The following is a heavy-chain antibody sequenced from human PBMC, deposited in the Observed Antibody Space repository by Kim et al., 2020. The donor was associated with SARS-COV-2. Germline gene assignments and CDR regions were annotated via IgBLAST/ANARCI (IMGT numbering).Heavy chain of an antibody. CDR2: ITSKAYGGTQ. CDR1: GFTFGDYA. D-gene: IGHD2-21*01. CDR3: SRDLGVIVGQWYFDC. Sequence: GGSLRLSCAASGFTFGDYAMSWFRQAPGKGPEWVAFITSKAYGGTQHYAAFVKDRFTISRDDSRGIAFLQMNSLKSEDTAVYLCSRDLGVIVGQWYFDCWGQGTQVIVSS. J-gene: IGHJ4*02. V-gene: IGHV3-49*03.